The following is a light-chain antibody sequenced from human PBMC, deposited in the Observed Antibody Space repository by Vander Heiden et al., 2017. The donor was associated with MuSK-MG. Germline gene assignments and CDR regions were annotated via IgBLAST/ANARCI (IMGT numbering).Light chain of an antibody. V-gene: IGKV1-5*03. CDR3: KQYNTYSWT. Sequence: IQMTQSPSTLYASVGDGITITYRASQIVSRWLAWYQQKPGNDTKVLIYKASTLESRGPSRFSGSGSGTEFTITISSLQPDDFATYYCKQYNTYSWTFGQGTKVEVK. CDR1: QIVSRW. CDR2: KAS. J-gene: IGKJ1*01.